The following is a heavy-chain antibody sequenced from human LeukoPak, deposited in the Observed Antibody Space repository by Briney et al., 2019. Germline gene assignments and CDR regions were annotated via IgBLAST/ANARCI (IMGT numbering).Heavy chain of an antibody. CDR1: GFTFSSYA. V-gene: IGHV3-23*01. CDR3: AKDMVRGVIKRGYFDY. D-gene: IGHD3-10*01. J-gene: IGHJ4*02. CDR2: ISGSGGST. Sequence: PGRSLRLSCAASGFTFSSYAMSWVRQAPGKGLEWVSAISGSGGSTYYADSVKGRFTISRDNSKNTLYLQMNSLRAEDTAVYYCAKDMVRGVIKRGYFDYWGQGTLVTVSS.